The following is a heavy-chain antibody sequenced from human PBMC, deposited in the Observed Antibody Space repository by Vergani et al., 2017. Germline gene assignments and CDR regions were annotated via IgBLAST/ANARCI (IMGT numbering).Heavy chain of an antibody. CDR3: ARCLKAIVRGVKERYYYYMDV. Sequence: QVQLVQSGAEVKKPGASVKVSCKASGYTFTGYYMHWVRQAPGQGLEWMGWINPNSGGTNYAQTFQGRVTMTRDTSISTAYMELSRLRSDDTAVYYCARCLKAIVRGVKERYYYYMDVWGKGP. J-gene: IGHJ6*03. D-gene: IGHD3-10*01. CDR2: INPNSGGT. CDR1: GYTFTGYY. V-gene: IGHV1-2*02.